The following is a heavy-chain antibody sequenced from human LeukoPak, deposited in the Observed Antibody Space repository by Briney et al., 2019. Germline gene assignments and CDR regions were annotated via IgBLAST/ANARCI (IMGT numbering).Heavy chain of an antibody. CDR1: GGSISSYY. Sequence: SETLSLTCTVSGGSISSYYWSWIRQPPGKGLEWIGYIYYSGSTNYNPSLKSRVTISVDTSKNQFSLKLSSVTAADTAVYYCARYCSSTSCYKPPPTDAFDIWGQGTMVTVSS. D-gene: IGHD2-2*02. CDR2: IYYSGST. CDR3: ARYCSSTSCYKPPPTDAFDI. J-gene: IGHJ3*02. V-gene: IGHV4-59*01.